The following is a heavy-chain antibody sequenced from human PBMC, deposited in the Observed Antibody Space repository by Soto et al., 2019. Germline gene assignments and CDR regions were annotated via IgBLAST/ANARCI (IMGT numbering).Heavy chain of an antibody. CDR3: ARAYGDYLTANCFDP. D-gene: IGHD4-17*01. V-gene: IGHV4-30-2*01. CDR2: IYHSGIT. J-gene: IGHJ5*02. Sequence: SETRSLTCTVSGGSISSGGYSWSWIRQPPGKGLEWIGYIYHSGITYYNPSLKSRVTISVDRSKNQFSLKLSSVTAADTAVYYCARAYGDYLTANCFDPWGQGTLVTVSS. CDR1: GGSISSGGYS.